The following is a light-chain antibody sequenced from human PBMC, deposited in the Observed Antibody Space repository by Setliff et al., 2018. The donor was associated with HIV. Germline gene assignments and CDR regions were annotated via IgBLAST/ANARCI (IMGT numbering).Light chain of an antibody. J-gene: IGKJ4*01. Sequence: DIVMTQSPDSLAVSLGERATINCKSSQSVLYSSTNKNFLSWYQQKPGQPPKLLIYWASIRESGVPDRFSGSGSGTDFTLTISSLLAEDVAVYYCQQYFTTPLTFGGGTKVDI. CDR2: WAS. CDR3: QQYFTTPLT. V-gene: IGKV4-1*01. CDR1: QSVLYSSTNKNF.